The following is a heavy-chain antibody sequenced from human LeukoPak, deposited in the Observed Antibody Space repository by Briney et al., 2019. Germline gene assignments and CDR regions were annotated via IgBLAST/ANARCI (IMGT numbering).Heavy chain of an antibody. Sequence: RPGGSLRLSCAASGFTFGDYGMSWVRQAPGKGLEWVSGINWNGGRTGYADSVKGRFTISRDNAKNSLYLQMNSLRAEDTALYYCARELASSDVWGKGTTVTVSS. V-gene: IGHV3-20*04. J-gene: IGHJ6*04. CDR1: GFTFGDYG. CDR3: ARELASSDV. CDR2: INWNGGRT.